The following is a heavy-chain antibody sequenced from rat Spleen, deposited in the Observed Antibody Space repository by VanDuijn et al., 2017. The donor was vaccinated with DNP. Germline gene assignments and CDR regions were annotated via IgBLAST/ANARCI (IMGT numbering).Heavy chain of an antibody. CDR1: GFSFSDYY. CDR3: TTDPSYYSSPFAY. CDR2: ISYDSGTT. D-gene: IGHD1-2*01. J-gene: IGHJ3*01. Sequence: EVQLVESGGGLVQPGRSLKLSCAASGFSFSDYYMAWVRQAPTKGLEWVASISYDSGTTYYRDSLKGRFTISRDNAKATLYLQMDSLRSEDTATYYCTTDPSYYSSPFAYWGQGTLVTVSS. V-gene: IGHV5-20*01.